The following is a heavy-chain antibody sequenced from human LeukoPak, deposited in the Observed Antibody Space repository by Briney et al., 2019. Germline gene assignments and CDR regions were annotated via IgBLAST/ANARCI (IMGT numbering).Heavy chain of an antibody. V-gene: IGHV4-39*02. CDR1: GGSISSSSYY. D-gene: IGHD5-18*01. J-gene: IGHJ4*02. Sequence: SETLSLTCTVSGGSISSSSYYWGWIRQPPGKGLEWIGSIYYSGSTYYNPSLKSRVTISVDTSKNQFSLKLSSVTAADTAVYYCAREGGHSYGDAPLHFDYWGQGTLVTVSS. CDR2: IYYSGST. CDR3: AREGGHSYGDAPLHFDY.